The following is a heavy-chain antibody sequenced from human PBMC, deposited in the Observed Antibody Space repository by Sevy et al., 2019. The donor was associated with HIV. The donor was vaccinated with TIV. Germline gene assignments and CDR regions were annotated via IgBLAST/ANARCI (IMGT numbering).Heavy chain of an antibody. CDR2: IFYTGTT. Sequence: SETLSLTCTVSGGSISSSNYYWGWIRQSPGKGLEWIGSIFYTGTTHYNPSHKSRVNISVDTSKNQFSLKLSSVTAADTAVYYCARDHLLSLAYSWFDPWGQGTLVTVSS. CDR1: GGSISSSNYY. V-gene: IGHV4-39*01. D-gene: IGHD2-2*01. J-gene: IGHJ5*02. CDR3: ARDHLLSLAYSWFDP.